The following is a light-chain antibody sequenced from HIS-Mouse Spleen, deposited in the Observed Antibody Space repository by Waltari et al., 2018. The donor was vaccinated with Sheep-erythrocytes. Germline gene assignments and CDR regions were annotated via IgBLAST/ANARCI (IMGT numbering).Light chain of an antibody. Sequence: DIVMTQSPDSLAVSLGERATINCKSSQSVLYSSNNKNYLAWYQQKPGPPPKLLIYWASTRQSGVPDRFSGRGSGTDFTLTIRSLQAEDVAVYYCQQYYSTPLTFGGGTKVEIK. CDR1: QSVLYSSNNKNY. J-gene: IGKJ4*01. CDR2: WAS. CDR3: QQYYSTPLT. V-gene: IGKV4-1*01.